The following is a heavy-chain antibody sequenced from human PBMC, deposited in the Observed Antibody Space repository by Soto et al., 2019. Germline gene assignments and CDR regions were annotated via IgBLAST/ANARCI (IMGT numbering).Heavy chain of an antibody. D-gene: IGHD6-13*01. CDR3: ARALGSISGGSSSRMIYYYYGMDV. CDR1: GYTFTSYA. CDR2: INAGSGNT. J-gene: IGHJ6*02. V-gene: IGHV1-3*01. Sequence: ASVKVSCKASGYTFTSYAMHWVRQAPGQRLEWMGWINAGSGNTKYSQKFQGRDTITRDTSASTAYMELSSLRSEDTAVYYCARALGSISGGSSSRMIYYYYGMDVWGQGTTVTVSS.